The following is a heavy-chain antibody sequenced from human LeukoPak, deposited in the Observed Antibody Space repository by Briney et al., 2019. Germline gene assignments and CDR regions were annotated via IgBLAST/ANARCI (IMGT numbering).Heavy chain of an antibody. J-gene: IGHJ4*02. CDR1: GYTFTDYF. Sequence: GASVKVSCKASGYTFTDYFLHWVRQAPGQGLGWMGWINPKKGDTNYAQKFQGRVTVTWDTSTTTAYMELNRLTSDDTAVYYCASIGYCSGGSCYSIYYFDYWGQGTLVTVSS. CDR3: ASIGYCSGGSCYSIYYFDY. CDR2: INPKKGDT. V-gene: IGHV1-2*02. D-gene: IGHD2-15*01.